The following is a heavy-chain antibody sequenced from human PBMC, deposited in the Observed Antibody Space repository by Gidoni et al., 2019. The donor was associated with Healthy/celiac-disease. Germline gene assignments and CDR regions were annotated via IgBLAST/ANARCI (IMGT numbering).Heavy chain of an antibody. Sequence: EVQLLESGGGWVQPGGSLRLSCAAPGFTFSSYAMSWVRQAPGKGLEWVSAISGGGGGTYYADSVKGRFTISRDNSKNTLYLQMHSLRAEDTAVYYCAKDRESSGWYHYFDYWGQGTLVTVSS. D-gene: IGHD6-19*01. CDR3: AKDRESSGWYHYFDY. CDR1: GFTFSSYA. J-gene: IGHJ4*02. CDR2: ISGGGGGT. V-gene: IGHV3-23*01.